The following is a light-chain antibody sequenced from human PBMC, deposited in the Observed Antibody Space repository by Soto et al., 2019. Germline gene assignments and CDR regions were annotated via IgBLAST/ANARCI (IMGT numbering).Light chain of an antibody. CDR1: SSDVGGYKY. Sequence: QSALTQPASVSGSPGQSITISCTGTSSDVGGYKYVSWYQQHPGKAPKLMIYAVSNRPSGVSHRFSGSKSGNTASLTISRLQTEDEADYYCTSFTSSSTYVFGSGTKVTVL. CDR2: AVS. J-gene: IGLJ1*01. V-gene: IGLV2-14*01. CDR3: TSFTSSSTYV.